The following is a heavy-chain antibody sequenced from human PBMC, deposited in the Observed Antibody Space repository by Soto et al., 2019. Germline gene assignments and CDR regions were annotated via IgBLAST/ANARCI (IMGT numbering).Heavy chain of an antibody. Sequence: EVQLVESGGGLVKPGGSLRLSCAASGLTFSSYSMNWVRQAPGKGLEWVSSISSASTSIYYADSVKGRFTISRDNAKNSLYLQMNSLGAEDTVVYYCARARGSATGYDDYWGQGTLVTVSS. D-gene: IGHD2-15*01. CDR3: ARARGSATGYDDY. CDR2: ISSASTSI. J-gene: IGHJ4*02. V-gene: IGHV3-21*06. CDR1: GLTFSSYS.